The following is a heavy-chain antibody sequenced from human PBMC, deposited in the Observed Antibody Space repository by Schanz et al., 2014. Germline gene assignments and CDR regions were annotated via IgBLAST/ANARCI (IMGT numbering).Heavy chain of an antibody. CDR3: AYYDVLTGFDY. V-gene: IGHV3-21*05. Sequence: EVQLVESGGGLVKPGGSLRLSCAASGFTFNNFNMNWVRQAPGKGLEWVSHISGSSIHKNYADSVKGRFSISRDNGETSVYLQINSLRVEDTAVYYCAYYDVLTGFDYWGQGTQVTVSS. D-gene: IGHD3-9*01. CDR2: ISGSSIHK. CDR1: GFTFNNFN. J-gene: IGHJ4*02.